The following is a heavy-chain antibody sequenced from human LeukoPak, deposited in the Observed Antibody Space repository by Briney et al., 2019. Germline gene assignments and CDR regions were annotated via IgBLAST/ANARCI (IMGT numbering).Heavy chain of an antibody. CDR2: ICGGGDGT. V-gene: IGHV3-23*01. D-gene: IGHD1-26*01. CDR1: GFTFSGNA. Sequence: GASLRLSCVASGFTFSGNAMSCVRPTPGEGREWVSDICGGGDGTYYADSVKGRFTISRDNSKNSLYLQMNSLRAEDTAIYYCTKLRGASWDLLAFDYWGQGALVTVSS. J-gene: IGHJ4*02. CDR3: TKLRGASWDLLAFDY.